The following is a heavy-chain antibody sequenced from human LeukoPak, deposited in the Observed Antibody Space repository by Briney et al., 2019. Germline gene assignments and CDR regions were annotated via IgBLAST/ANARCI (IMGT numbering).Heavy chain of an antibody. J-gene: IGHJ5*02. CDR1: GFTFTNYA. Sequence: GGSPRLSCAASGFTFTNYAMAWVRQAPGKGLEWVSAIGGDGRGTDYADSVKGRFTISRDNSKNTLYLQMNSLRAEDTAVYYCAKDEVLNWFDPWGQGTLVTVSS. V-gene: IGHV3-23*01. CDR2: IGGDGRGT. CDR3: AKDEVLNWFDP.